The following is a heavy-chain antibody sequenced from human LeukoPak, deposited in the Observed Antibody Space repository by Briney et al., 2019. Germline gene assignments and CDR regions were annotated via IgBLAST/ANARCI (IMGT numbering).Heavy chain of an antibody. D-gene: IGHD6-19*01. CDR2: IIPIFGTA. Sequence: SVKVSCKASGGTFSSYAISWVRRAPGQGLEWMGGIIPIFGTANYAQKFQGRVTITADESTSTAYMELSSLRSEDTAVYYCARVGYSSGWFPDYWGQGTLVTVSS. V-gene: IGHV1-69*13. CDR1: GGTFSSYA. CDR3: ARVGYSSGWFPDY. J-gene: IGHJ4*02.